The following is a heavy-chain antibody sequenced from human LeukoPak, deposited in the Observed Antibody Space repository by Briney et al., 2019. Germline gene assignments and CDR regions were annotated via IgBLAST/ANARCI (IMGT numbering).Heavy chain of an antibody. CDR1: GFTFSSYW. CDR3: ARDQLVREHNWFDP. Sequence: GGSLRLSCAASGFTFSSYWMSWVRQAPGKGLEWVANIKQDGSEKYYVDFVKGRFTISRDNAKNSLYLQTNSLRAEDTAVYYCARDQLVREHNWFDPWGQGTLVTVSS. J-gene: IGHJ5*02. V-gene: IGHV3-7*01. D-gene: IGHD6-13*01. CDR2: IKQDGSEK.